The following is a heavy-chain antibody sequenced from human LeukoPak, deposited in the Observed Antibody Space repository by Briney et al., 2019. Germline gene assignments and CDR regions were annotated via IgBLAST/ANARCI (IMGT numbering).Heavy chain of an antibody. D-gene: IGHD3-10*01. Sequence: PGGSLRLSCAASGFTFSSYAMSWVRQAPGKGLEFVANINPDGSGKYYGDSVKGRFTISRDNGENSLDLQMNSLSVEDTAVYFCSNSYLRDWGQGTLVTVSS. CDR1: GFTFSSYA. CDR3: SNSYLRD. V-gene: IGHV3-7*01. J-gene: IGHJ1*01. CDR2: INPDGSGK.